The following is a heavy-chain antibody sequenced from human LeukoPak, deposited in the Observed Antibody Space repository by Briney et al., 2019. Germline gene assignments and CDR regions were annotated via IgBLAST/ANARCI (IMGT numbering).Heavy chain of an antibody. V-gene: IGHV4-38-2*02. CDR1: GYSISSGYY. CDR2: IYHSGST. CDR3: ASLLALNFYDLWSGYYDY. J-gene: IGHJ4*02. D-gene: IGHD3-3*01. Sequence: PSETLSLTCTVSGYSISSGYYWGWIRQPPGKGLEWVEWIGSIYHSGSTYYNPSLKSRVTISVDTSKNQFSLKLSSVTAADTAVYYCASLLALNFYDLWSGYYDYWGQGTLVTVSS.